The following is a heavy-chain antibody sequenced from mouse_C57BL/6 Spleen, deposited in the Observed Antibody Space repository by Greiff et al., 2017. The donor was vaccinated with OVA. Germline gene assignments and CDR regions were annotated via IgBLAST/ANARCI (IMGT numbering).Heavy chain of an antibody. J-gene: IGHJ3*01. CDR2: IDPSDSYT. CDR1: GYTFTSYW. CDR3: AREEDAWFAY. Sequence: VQLQQPGAELVKPGASVKLSCKASGYTFTSYWMQWVKQRPGQGLEWIGEIDPSDSYTNYNQKFKGKATLTVDTSSSTAYMQLSSLTSEDSAVYYCAREEDAWFAYWGQGTLVTVSA. V-gene: IGHV1-50*01.